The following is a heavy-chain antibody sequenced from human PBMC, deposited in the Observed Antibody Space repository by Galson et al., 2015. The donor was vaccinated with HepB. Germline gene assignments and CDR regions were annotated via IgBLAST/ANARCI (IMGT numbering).Heavy chain of an antibody. D-gene: IGHD3-22*01. Sequence: SLRLSCAASGFIVTSDYMTWVRQAPGKGLEWVSVIYYDGTTYYTDSVKGRFTISRDNSRNTIYLQMNSLRAEDTAVYYCAREVGYVFDSSGYYYHGGYFDYWGQGTLVTVSS. CDR1: GFIVTSDY. CDR2: IYYDGTT. CDR3: AREVGYVFDSSGYYYHGGYFDY. V-gene: IGHV3-53*01. J-gene: IGHJ4*02.